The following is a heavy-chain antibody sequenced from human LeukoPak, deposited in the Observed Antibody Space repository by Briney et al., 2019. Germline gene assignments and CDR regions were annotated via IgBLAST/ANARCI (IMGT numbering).Heavy chain of an antibody. Sequence: ASVKVSCKVSGYILTDLSIHWVRQAPGKGLEWMGSFDPENSETIFAQKFQGRVTMTEDTSTDTAYMELSSLRSEDTAVYYCATRRLPWRQVHGFDIWGQGTLVSVSS. V-gene: IGHV1-24*01. CDR3: ATRRLPWRQVHGFDI. CDR1: GYILTDLS. D-gene: IGHD1-1*01. J-gene: IGHJ3*02. CDR2: FDPENSET.